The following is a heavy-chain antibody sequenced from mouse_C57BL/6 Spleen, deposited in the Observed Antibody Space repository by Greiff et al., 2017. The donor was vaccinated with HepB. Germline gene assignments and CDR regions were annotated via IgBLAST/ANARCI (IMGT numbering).Heavy chain of an antibody. CDR1: GISITTGNYR. CDR2: IYYSGTI. Sequence: VQLQQSGPGLVKPSQTVFLTCTVTGISITTGNYRWSWIRQFPGNKLEWIGYIYYSGTITYNPSLTSRTTITRDTPKNQFFLEMNSLTAEDTSTYYCARNWDYYFDYWGQGTTLTVSS. CDR3: ARNWDYYFDY. J-gene: IGHJ2*01. V-gene: IGHV3-5*01. D-gene: IGHD4-1*01.